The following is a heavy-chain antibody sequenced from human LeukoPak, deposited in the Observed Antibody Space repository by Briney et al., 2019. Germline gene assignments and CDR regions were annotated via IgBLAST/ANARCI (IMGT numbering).Heavy chain of an antibody. D-gene: IGHD6-13*01. CDR3: ARVWVGRDSIAAAGTKYNWFDP. J-gene: IGHJ5*02. CDR2: IYSGGST. Sequence: GGSLRLSCAASGFTVSSNYMSWVRQAPGKGLEWVSVIYSGGSTYYADSVKGRFTISRDNSKNTLYLQMNSLRAEDTAVYYCARVWVGRDSIAAAGTKYNWFDPWGQGTLVTVSS. V-gene: IGHV3-53*01. CDR1: GFTVSSNY.